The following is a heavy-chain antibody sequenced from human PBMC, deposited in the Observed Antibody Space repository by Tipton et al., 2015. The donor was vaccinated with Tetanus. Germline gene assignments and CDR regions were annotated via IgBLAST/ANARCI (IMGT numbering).Heavy chain of an antibody. CDR3: AKQARHTVLLWFGELDGGMDV. Sequence: SLRLSCAASGFTFSSYAMSWVRQAPGKGLEWVSAISGSGGSTYYADSVKGRFTISRDNSKNTLYLQMNSLRAEDTAVYYCAKQARHTVLLWFGELDGGMDVWGQGTTVTVSS. CDR1: GFTFSSYA. D-gene: IGHD3-10*01. J-gene: IGHJ6*02. CDR2: ISGSGGST. V-gene: IGHV3-23*01.